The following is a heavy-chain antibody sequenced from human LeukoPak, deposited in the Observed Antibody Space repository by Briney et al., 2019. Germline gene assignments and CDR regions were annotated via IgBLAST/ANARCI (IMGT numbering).Heavy chain of an antibody. CDR2: ISASGGDT. J-gene: IGHJ4*02. CDR1: GFTFSTYA. Sequence: PGGSLRLSCAASGFTFSTYALSWVRQAPGKGLEWVSGISASGGDTYYADSVKGRSTISRDNSKNTLSLQMNSLRVEDTAMYYCAKAHQPNYYFSPDYWGQGTLVTVSS. D-gene: IGHD3-10*01. V-gene: IGHV3-23*01. CDR3: AKAHQPNYYFSPDY.